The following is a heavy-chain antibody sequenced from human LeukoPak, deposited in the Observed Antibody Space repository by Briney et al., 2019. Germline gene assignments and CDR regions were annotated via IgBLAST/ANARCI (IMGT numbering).Heavy chain of an antibody. CDR1: GGSISSYF. CDR3: ARDSGNWYFDL. V-gene: IGHV4-59*01. CDR2: IYYSGTT. Sequence: TSETLSPTCTVSGGSISSYFWTWIRQPPGKGLEWIGYIYYSGTTNHNPSLKSRVTISVDTSKNQFSLKLSSVTAADTAVYYCARDSGNWYFDLWGRGTLVTVSS. J-gene: IGHJ2*01.